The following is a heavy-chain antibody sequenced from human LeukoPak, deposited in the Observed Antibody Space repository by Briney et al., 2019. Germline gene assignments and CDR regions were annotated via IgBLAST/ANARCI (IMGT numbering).Heavy chain of an antibody. CDR3: ARGGRGEGTGTTRVAFDI. V-gene: IGHV1-2*02. CDR1: GYTFTGYY. J-gene: IGHJ3*02. Sequence: ASVKVSCKASGYTFTGYYMHWVRQAPGQGLEWMGWINPNSGGTNYAQKFQGRVTMTRDTPTSTVYMELSSLRSEDTAVYYCARGGRGEGTGTTRVAFDIWGQGTMVTVSS. CDR2: INPNSGGT. D-gene: IGHD1-1*01.